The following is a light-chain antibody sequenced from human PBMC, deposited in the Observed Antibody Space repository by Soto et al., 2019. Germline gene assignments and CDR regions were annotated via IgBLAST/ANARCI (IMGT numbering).Light chain of an antibody. CDR1: QSISSY. J-gene: IGKJ3*01. CDR3: QQSYSTSCT. Sequence: DIQMTQSPSSLSASVGDRVTITCRASQSISSYLNWYQQKPGKAPKLLIYAASSLQSGVPSRFSGSGSGTDFTLTISSLQPEDFAAYYCQQSYSTSCTFGPGTKVDIK. V-gene: IGKV1-39*01. CDR2: AAS.